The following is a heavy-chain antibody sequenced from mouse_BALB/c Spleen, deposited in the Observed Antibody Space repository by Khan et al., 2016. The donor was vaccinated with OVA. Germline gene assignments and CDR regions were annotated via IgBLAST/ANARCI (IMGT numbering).Heavy chain of an antibody. Sequence: QVQLKQSGAELVTPGASVRLSCKASGYTFTSYYLYWVKQSPGQGLEWIGDINPNNGGTNFNEKFKNKATLTVDKSSSTAYIQLNSLTAMDSAVYYCSSYGYGSFAYWGQGTLVTVSA. V-gene: IGHV1S81*02. CDR3: SSYGYGSFAY. CDR2: INPNNGGT. CDR1: GYTFTSYY. J-gene: IGHJ3*01. D-gene: IGHD2-2*01.